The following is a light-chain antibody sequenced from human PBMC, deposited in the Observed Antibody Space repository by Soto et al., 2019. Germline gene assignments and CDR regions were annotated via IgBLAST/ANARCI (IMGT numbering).Light chain of an antibody. V-gene: IGKV3-15*01. Sequence: EIVMTQSPATLSVSPGERATLSCRASQSVGSNLAWYQLKPGQAPRLLIYGASTRATGIPARFSGSGSGTDSTLTISSLQSEDFAIYFCQQYNNWPPDRTFGQGTKVEIK. J-gene: IGKJ1*01. CDR3: QQYNNWPPDRT. CDR2: GAS. CDR1: QSVGSN.